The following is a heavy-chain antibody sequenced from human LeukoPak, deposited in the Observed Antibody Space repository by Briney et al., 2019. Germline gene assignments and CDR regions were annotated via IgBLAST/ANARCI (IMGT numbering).Heavy chain of an antibody. CDR3: AKQGSGWHRNYFDC. D-gene: IGHD6-19*01. J-gene: IGHJ4*02. CDR1: GFTFKHYA. V-gene: IGHV3-23*01. CDR2: LSGSGDDT. Sequence: GGSLRLSCAASGFTFKHYAMSWVRQAPGKGLEWVSALSGSGDDTFYTDSFKGRFTISRDNSKNTLYLQMNSLRAEDTAVYYCAKQGSGWHRNYFDCWGQGTLVTVSS.